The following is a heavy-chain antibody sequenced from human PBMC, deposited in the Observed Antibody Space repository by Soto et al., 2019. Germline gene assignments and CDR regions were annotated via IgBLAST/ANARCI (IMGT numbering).Heavy chain of an antibody. D-gene: IGHD3-10*01. J-gene: IGHJ4*02. CDR2: IIGSGGST. CDR3: AKTVYYGSGSYCFDY. Sequence: EVQLLESGGGLVQPGGSLRLSCAASGFMFSTHVMTWVRQAPGKGPEWVADIIGSGGSTYYADYVRGRLTISRDNTKNPLYLHLNRLRADDTALYYCAKTVYYGSGSYCFDYLGQGTLVTVSS. CDR1: GFMFSTHV. V-gene: IGHV3-23*01.